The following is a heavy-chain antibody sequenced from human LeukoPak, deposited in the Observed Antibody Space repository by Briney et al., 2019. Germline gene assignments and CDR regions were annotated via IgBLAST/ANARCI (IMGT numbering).Heavy chain of an antibody. CDR3: AKDHGRGSYD. CDR1: GFTFSSYA. Sequence: AGGSQRPCNAASGFTFSSYAMRWVRLPAGNRLGWVSSISGTGGSTYYADSVKGRFTIARDNSNNTLYLQKISLRADDTAVYYCAKDHGRGSYDWGQGTRVTVSS. CDR2: ISGTGGST. D-gene: IGHD1-26*01. J-gene: IGHJ4*02. V-gene: IGHV3-23*01.